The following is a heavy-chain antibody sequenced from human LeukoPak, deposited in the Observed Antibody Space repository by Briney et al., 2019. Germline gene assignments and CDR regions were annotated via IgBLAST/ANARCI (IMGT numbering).Heavy chain of an antibody. D-gene: IGHD3-16*02. CDR2: ISGPTI. CDR1: GFTFSAYT. CDR3: ARDYRYCFDY. J-gene: IGHJ4*02. V-gene: IGHV3-48*02. Sequence: PGGSLRLSCAASGFTFSAYTMNWVRQAPGKGLEWVSYISGPTISYADSVKGRFTISRDNAKNSLYLQMDSLRDEDTAVYYCARDYRYCFDYWGQGTLVTVSS.